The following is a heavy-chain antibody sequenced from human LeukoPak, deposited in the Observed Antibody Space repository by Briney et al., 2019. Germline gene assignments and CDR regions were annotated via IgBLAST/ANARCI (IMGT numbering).Heavy chain of an antibody. CDR3: ARGYTNYGYIDI. CDR1: GFTFSSYA. D-gene: IGHD4-11*01. V-gene: IGHV3-23*01. J-gene: IGHJ3*02. CDR2: ISGSGGST. Sequence: GGSLRLSCAASGFTFSSYAMSWVRQAPGKGLEWVSAISGSGGSTYYADSVKGRFTISRDNAKNSLYLQMNSLRAEDTAVYYCARGYTNYGYIDIWGQGTVVTVSS.